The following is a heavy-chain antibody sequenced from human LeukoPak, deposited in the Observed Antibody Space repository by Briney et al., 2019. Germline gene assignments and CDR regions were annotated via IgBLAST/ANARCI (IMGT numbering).Heavy chain of an antibody. CDR3: ARDEVAYSSDAFDT. Sequence: SETLSLTCTVSGGSISSYYWSWIRQPAGKGLEWIGRIYTSGSTNYNPSLKSRVTMSVDTSKNQFSLKLSSVTAADTAVYYCARDEVAYSSDAFDTWGQGTMVTVSS. V-gene: IGHV4-4*07. D-gene: IGHD5-18*01. CDR1: GGSISSYY. J-gene: IGHJ3*02. CDR2: IYTSGST.